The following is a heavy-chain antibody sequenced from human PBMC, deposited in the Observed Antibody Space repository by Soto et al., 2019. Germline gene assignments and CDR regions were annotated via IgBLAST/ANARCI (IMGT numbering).Heavy chain of an antibody. J-gene: IGHJ4*02. CDR3: ARGRYGDY. CDR2: ISAHNGNT. Sequence: QVHLVQSGAEVKKPGASVKVSCKGSGYDFTTYGITWVRQAPGQGLGWMAWISAHNGNTDYAQKLQGRVTVTRDTTTSTAYMELRSLGSDDTAVYYCARGRYGDYWGQGALVTVSS. V-gene: IGHV1-18*01. CDR1: GYDFTTYG. D-gene: IGHD1-1*01.